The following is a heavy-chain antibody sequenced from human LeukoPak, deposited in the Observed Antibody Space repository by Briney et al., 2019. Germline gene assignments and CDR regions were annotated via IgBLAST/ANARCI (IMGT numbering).Heavy chain of an antibody. V-gene: IGHV4-39*01. D-gene: IGHD2-21*01. Sequence: SETLSLTCAVSGGSISSSSCYWGWIRQPPGKGLEWIGSIYYSGSTYYNPSLKSRVTISVDTSKNQFSLKLSSVTAADTAVYYCARTAVMDWYFDLWGRGTLVTVSS. CDR2: IYYSGST. CDR3: ARTAVMDWYFDL. CDR1: GGSISSSSCY. J-gene: IGHJ2*01.